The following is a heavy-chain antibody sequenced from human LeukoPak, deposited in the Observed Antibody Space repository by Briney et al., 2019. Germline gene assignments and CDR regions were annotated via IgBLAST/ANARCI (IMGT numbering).Heavy chain of an antibody. V-gene: IGHV4-39*01. D-gene: IGHD2-15*01. CDR1: GGSISSSSHF. CDR3: ARHENIVVVASATAFDY. Sequence: SETLSLTCSVSGGSISSSSHFWGWIRQPPGKGLEWIGSIYSSGNTYYNPSLKSRVTMSVDTSKNHFSLKVTSVTAADTAMYYCARHENIVVVASATAFDYWGQGTLVTVSS. CDR2: IYSSGNT. J-gene: IGHJ4*02.